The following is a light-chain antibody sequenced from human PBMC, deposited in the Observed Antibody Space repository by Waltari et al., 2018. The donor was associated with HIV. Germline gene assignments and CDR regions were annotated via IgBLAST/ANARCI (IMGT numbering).Light chain of an antibody. CDR3: HSTDDTGTAV. CDR2: RDS. J-gene: IGLJ3*02. CDR1: ALPRQY. Sequence: DLAQPPSLSVSPGQTARITCSGDALPRQYTHWYQQRPGQATLLVIYRDSQRPSVIPERFSGSISGTVVTLTISGVQAEDEADYYCHSTDDTGTAVFGGGTKLTVL. V-gene: IGLV3-25*03.